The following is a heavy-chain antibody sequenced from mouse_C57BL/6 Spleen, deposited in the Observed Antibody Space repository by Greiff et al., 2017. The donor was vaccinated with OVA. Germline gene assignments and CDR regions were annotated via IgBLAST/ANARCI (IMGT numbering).Heavy chain of an antibody. Sequence: EVQLVESGPELVKPGASVKISCKASGYSFTGYYMNWVKQSPEKSLEWIGEINPSTGGTTYNQKFKAKATLTVDKSSSTAYMQLKSLTSEDSAVYYCARDYGSPFAYWGQGTLVTVSA. D-gene: IGHD1-1*01. J-gene: IGHJ3*01. CDR2: INPSTGGT. CDR1: GYSFTGYY. CDR3: ARDYGSPFAY. V-gene: IGHV1-42*01.